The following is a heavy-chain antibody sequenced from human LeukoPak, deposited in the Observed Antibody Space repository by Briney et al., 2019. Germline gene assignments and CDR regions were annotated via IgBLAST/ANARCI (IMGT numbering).Heavy chain of an antibody. CDR3: ARGRAENWFDP. V-gene: IGHV1-69*04. CDR1: GGTFSSYA. CDR2: IIPILGIA. J-gene: IGHJ5*02. Sequence: SVKVSCKASGGTFSSYAISWVRQAPGQGLEWMGRIIPILGIANYAQKFQGRVTITADKSTSTAYIELSSLRSEDTAVYYCARGRAENWFDPWGQGTLVTVSS.